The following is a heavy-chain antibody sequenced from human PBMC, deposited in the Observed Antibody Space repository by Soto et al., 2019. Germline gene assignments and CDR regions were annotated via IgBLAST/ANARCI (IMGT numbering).Heavy chain of an antibody. V-gene: IGHV1-2*02. CDR2: INPNSGDT. CDR3: ARDSPFDC. Sequence: ASVKVSCKASGYTFTGLYMHWVRQAPGHGLEWMGWINPNSGDTNYAQKFQGRVTMTRYTSISPAYMELSRLSSDDTAMYYCARDSPFDCWGQGTMVSV. CDR1: GYTFTGLY. J-gene: IGHJ4*02.